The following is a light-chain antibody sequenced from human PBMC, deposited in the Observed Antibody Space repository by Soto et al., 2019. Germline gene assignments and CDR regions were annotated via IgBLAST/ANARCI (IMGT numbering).Light chain of an antibody. CDR2: KTS. J-gene: IGKJ2*01. CDR1: QSISSW. Sequence: DIQMTQSPSTLSSSVGDRVTITCRASQSISSWLAWYQQKPGRAPKLLIYKTSRSQSGVPSRFSGSGSGTEFTLTITSLQTDDFATYFCQQYSSYPYTFGQGTKLEIK. V-gene: IGKV1-5*03. CDR3: QQYSSYPYT.